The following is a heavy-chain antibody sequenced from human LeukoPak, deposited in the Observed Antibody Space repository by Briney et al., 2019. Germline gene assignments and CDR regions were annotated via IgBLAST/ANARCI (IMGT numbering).Heavy chain of an antibody. CDR2: IHTSGST. Sequence: SETLSLTCTVSGGSISSYYWNWIRQPAGKGLEWIGRIHTSGSTNYNPPLKSRVTVSVDTSKNQFSLKLSSVTAADTAVYYCARDGPLQWLDYYYYMDVWGKGTTVTVSS. D-gene: IGHD6-19*01. CDR1: GGSISSYY. CDR3: ARDGPLQWLDYYYYMDV. J-gene: IGHJ6*03. V-gene: IGHV4-4*07.